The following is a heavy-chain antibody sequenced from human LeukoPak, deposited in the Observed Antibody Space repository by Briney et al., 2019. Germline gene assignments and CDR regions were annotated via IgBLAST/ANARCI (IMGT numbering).Heavy chain of an antibody. CDR3: ATDSSGYRSFDY. Sequence: GGSLRLSCAASGFTFSSYWMSWVRQAPGKGLEWVANIKQDGSDKYYVDSVKGRFTISRDNAKNSLYLQMNSLRAEDTAVYYCATDSSGYRSFDYWGQGTLVTVSS. D-gene: IGHD3-22*01. CDR2: IKQDGSDK. J-gene: IGHJ4*02. CDR1: GFTFSSYW. V-gene: IGHV3-7*04.